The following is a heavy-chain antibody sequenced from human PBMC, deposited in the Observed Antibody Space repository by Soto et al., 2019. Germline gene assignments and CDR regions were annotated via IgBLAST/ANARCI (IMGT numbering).Heavy chain of an antibody. V-gene: IGHV1-24*01. CDR3: ATGVVAANVFMGPLYYYYGMDV. J-gene: IGHJ6*02. D-gene: IGHD2-15*01. Sequence: ASVKVSCTVSGYTLTELSMHWVRQAPGKGLEWMGGFDPEDGETIYAQKFQGRVTMTEDTSTDTAYMELSSLRSEDTAVYYCATGVVAANVFMGPLYYYYGMDVWGQGTTVTVSS. CDR1: GYTLTELS. CDR2: FDPEDGET.